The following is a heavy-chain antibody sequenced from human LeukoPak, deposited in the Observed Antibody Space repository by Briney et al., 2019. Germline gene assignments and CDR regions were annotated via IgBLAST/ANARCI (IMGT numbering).Heavy chain of an antibody. V-gene: IGHV1-8*01. D-gene: IGHD3-10*01. CDR1: GYTFTSYD. CDR3: ARGLLVGGSGSEHDY. CDR2: MNPNSGNT. J-gene: IGHJ4*02. Sequence: ASVKVSCKASGYTFTSYDINWVRQATRQGLEWMGSMNPNSGNTGYAQKFQGRVTMTRNTSISTAYMELSSLRSEDTAVYYCARGLLVGGSGSEHDYWGQGTLVTVSS.